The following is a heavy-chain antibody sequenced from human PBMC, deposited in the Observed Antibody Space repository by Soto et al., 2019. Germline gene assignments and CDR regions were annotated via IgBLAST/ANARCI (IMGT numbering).Heavy chain of an antibody. J-gene: IGHJ5*02. CDR3: AKDYDSSVTAPRGNWFDP. CDR1: GFTFRSYS. Sequence: EDSLRRSSAPSGFTFRSYSMSWFRLFSGMGLELVSAISGSGGRTYYADSVKGRFIISRYNSKNTLYLQMISLRAEVTAVYYCAKDYDSSVTAPRGNWFDPWGQGT. D-gene: IGHD3-22*01. CDR2: ISGSGGRT. V-gene: IGHV3-23*01.